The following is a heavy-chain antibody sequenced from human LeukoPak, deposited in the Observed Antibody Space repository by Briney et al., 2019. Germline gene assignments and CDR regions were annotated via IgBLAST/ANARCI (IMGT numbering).Heavy chain of an antibody. D-gene: IGHD7-27*01. J-gene: IGHJ4*02. CDR3: ARTTKTGDRDY. CDR2: IYYSGST. V-gene: IGHV4-31*03. CDR1: GGSISSCGYY. Sequence: SETLSLTCTVSGGSISSCGYYWSWIRQHPGKGLEWIGYIYYSGSTYYNPSLKSRVTISVDTSKNQFSLKLSSVTAADTAVYYCARTTKTGDRDYWGQGTLVTVSS.